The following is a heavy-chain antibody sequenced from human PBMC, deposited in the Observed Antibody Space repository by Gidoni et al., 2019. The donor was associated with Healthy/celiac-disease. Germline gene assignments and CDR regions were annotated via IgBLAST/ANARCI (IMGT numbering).Heavy chain of an antibody. CDR2: ISSSSSYI. Sequence: EVQLVESVGGLVKPGGSLRLSCAASGFPFSSYSMNWVRQAPGKGLEWVSSISSSSSYIYYADSVKGRFTISRDNAKNSLYLQMNSLRAEDTAVYYCARDGGSSSHAFDIWGQGTMVTVSS. D-gene: IGHD6-6*01. V-gene: IGHV3-21*01. CDR3: ARDGGSSSHAFDI. CDR1: GFPFSSYS. J-gene: IGHJ3*02.